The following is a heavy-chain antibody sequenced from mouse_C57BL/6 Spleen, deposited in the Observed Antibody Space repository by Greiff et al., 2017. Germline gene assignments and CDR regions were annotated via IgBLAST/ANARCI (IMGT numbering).Heavy chain of an antibody. CDR2: IWSGGST. D-gene: IGHD2-4*01. J-gene: IGHJ3*01. CDR1: GFSLTSYG. CDR3: ARNYYDYDWFAY. V-gene: IGHV2-2*01. Sequence: VQLKESGPGLVQPSQSLSITCTVSGFSLTSYGVHWVRQSPGKGLAWLGVIWSGGSTDYTAAFISRLSISKDNSKSQVFFKRNSLQADDTAIYYCARNYYDYDWFAYWGQGTLVTVSA.